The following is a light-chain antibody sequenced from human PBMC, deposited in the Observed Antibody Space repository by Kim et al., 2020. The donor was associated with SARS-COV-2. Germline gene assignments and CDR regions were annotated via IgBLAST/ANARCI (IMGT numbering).Light chain of an antibody. CDR2: GAS. J-gene: IGKJ2*01. Sequence: EIVLTQSPGTLSLYPGERATLSCRASQSVSSSNLAWYQQKPGQGPRLLIYGASGRATGISDRFSGSGSGTDFTLTISRLEPEDFALYYCQHYDTSSMYTFGQGTKLEIK. V-gene: IGKV3-20*01. CDR3: QHYDTSSMYT. CDR1: QSVSSSN.